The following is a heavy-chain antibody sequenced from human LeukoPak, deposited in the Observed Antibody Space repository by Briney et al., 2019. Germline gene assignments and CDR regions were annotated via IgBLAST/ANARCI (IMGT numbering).Heavy chain of an antibody. CDR2: ISGSGGST. CDR1: GFTFSSYG. CDR3: AKSFGPVIAAAGTGAD. Sequence: QTGGSLRLSCAASGFTFSSYGMSWVRQAPGKGLEWVSAISGSGGSTYYADSVKGRFIISRDNSKNTLYLQMNSLRVEDTAVYYCAKSFGPVIAAAGTGADWGQGTLVTVSS. V-gene: IGHV3-23*01. J-gene: IGHJ4*02. D-gene: IGHD6-13*01.